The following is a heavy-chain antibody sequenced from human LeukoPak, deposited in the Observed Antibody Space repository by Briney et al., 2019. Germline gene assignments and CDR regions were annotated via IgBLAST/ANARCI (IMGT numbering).Heavy chain of an antibody. CDR1: GFTFSSYS. J-gene: IGHJ4*02. CDR3: ARTKRVTPFVY. V-gene: IGHV3-21*01. Sequence: GGSLRLSCASSGFTFSSYSMNWVRQAPGKGLEWVSSISSSSSYIYYADSVKGRFTISRDNAKNSLYLQMNSLRAEDTAVYYCARTKRVTPFVYWGQGTLVTVSA. CDR2: ISSSSSYI. D-gene: IGHD4-11*01.